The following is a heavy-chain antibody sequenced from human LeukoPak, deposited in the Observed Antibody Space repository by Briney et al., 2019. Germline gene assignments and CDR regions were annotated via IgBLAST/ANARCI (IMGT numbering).Heavy chain of an antibody. D-gene: IGHD1-26*01. J-gene: IGHJ4*02. V-gene: IGHV3-23*01. CDR1: GFSFTSYA. CDR2: ISGSGSNN. CDR3: AKCRASGAVNFDY. Sequence: GGSLRLSCAASGFSFTSYAMSWVRQGQGKGLEWVSTISGSGSNNYHADSVKGRFTISRDNSRNTLYLQMNSLRAEDTAVYYCAKCRASGAVNFDYWGRGTLVTVSS.